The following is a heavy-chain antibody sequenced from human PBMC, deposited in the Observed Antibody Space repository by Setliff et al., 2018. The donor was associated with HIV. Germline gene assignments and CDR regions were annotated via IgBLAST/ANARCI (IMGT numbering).Heavy chain of an antibody. CDR1: GGSIRSTSFY. Sequence: SETLSLTCTVSGGSIRSTSFYWGWIRQPPGKGLEWIGSIYYSGSTYYNLSLNSRVTISVDTSKNQFSLKLSSVTAADTSVYYCARRMDSYYYGSGSPGRVFDIWGQGTMVTVSS. CDR2: IYYSGST. CDR3: ARRMDSYYYGSGSPGRVFDI. J-gene: IGHJ3*02. D-gene: IGHD3-10*01. V-gene: IGHV4-39*01.